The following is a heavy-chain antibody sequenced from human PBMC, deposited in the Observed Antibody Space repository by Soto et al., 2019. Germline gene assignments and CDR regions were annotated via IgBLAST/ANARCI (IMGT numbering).Heavy chain of an antibody. CDR3: ARSIAVAGLRAFDI. V-gene: IGHV2-70*01. J-gene: IGHJ3*02. CDR2: IDWDDDK. D-gene: IGHD6-19*01. CDR1: GFSLSTSGVC. Sequence: SGPTLVNPTQTLTLTCTFSGFSLSTSGVCVSWIRQPPGKALEWLALIDWDDDKYYSTSLKTRLTISKDTSKNQVVLTMTNMDPVDTATYYCARSIAVAGLRAFDIWGQGTMVTVSS.